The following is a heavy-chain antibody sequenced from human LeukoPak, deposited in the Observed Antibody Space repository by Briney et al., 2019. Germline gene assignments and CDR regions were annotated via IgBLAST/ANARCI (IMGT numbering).Heavy chain of an antibody. CDR2: IYTSGST. CDR1: GGSISSYY. D-gene: IGHD2-2*01. J-gene: IGHJ4*02. CDR3: ARHQYQLSALDY. Sequence: PSETLSLTCTVSGGSISSYYWSWIRQPAGKGLEWIGRIYTSGSTNYNPSLKSRVTMSVGASKNQFSLKLSSVTAADTAVYYCARHQYQLSALDYWGQGTLVTVSS. V-gene: IGHV4-4*07.